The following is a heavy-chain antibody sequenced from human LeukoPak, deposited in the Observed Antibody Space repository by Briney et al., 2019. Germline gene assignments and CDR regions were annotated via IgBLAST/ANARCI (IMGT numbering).Heavy chain of an antibody. J-gene: IGHJ4*02. V-gene: IGHV4-39*07. CDR1: GGSISSSSYY. CDR2: IYYSGST. CDR3: ARGGNSWYADY. D-gene: IGHD6-13*01. Sequence: PSETLSLTCTVSGGSISSSSYYWGWIRQPPGKGLEWIGSIYYSGSTYYNPSLKSRVTISVDTSKNQFSLKVGSVTAADTAVYYCARGGNSWYADYWGQGNLVTVSS.